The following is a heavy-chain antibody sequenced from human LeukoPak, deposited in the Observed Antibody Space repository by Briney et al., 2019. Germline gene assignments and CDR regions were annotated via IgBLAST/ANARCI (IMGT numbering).Heavy chain of an antibody. CDR2: ISSSRSPI. Sequence: PGGSLRLSCAASGFTLNNYNMNWVRQAPGKGLEWVSYISSSRSPIYYADSVKGRFTISRDDVKNSLFLQMNSLRAEDTAVYFCARRFDLWGQGTLVTASS. V-gene: IGHV3-48*01. CDR1: GFTLNNYN. J-gene: IGHJ5*02. CDR3: ARRFDL.